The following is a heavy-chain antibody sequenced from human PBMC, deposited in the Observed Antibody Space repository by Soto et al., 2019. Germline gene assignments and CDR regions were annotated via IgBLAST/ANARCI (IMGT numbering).Heavy chain of an antibody. Sequence: QVQLQESGPGLVKPSETLSLTCTVSGGSISSYYWSWIRQPPGKGLEWIGFIYYRGSTNYNPSLKSRVTISVDTSKNQFSLKLSSVTAADTAVYYCARSHSMTTVTTASWWFDPWGQGTLVTVSS. D-gene: IGHD4-17*01. CDR2: IYYRGST. CDR3: ARSHSMTTVTTASWWFDP. CDR1: GGSISSYY. J-gene: IGHJ5*02. V-gene: IGHV4-59*08.